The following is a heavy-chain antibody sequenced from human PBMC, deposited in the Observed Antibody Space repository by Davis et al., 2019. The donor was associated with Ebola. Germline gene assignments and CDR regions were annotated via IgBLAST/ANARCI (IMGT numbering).Heavy chain of an antibody. CDR1: GFNFDDSW. D-gene: IGHD4-17*01. CDR3: ARGLHGDYAFDL. V-gene: IGHV4-34*01. CDR2: IHHTGSV. Sequence: MPGGSLRLSCVVSGFNFDDSWMTWIRQTPGKGLEWIGAIHHTGSVRFNPSLETRITISLDTSKNQISLRLTSLTAADAAVYYCARGLHGDYAFDLWGQGAMVTVSS. J-gene: IGHJ4*02.